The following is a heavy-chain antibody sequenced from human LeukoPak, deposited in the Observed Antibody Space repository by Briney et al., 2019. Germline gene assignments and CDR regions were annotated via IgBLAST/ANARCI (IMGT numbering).Heavy chain of an antibody. J-gene: IGHJ4*02. D-gene: IGHD6-19*01. V-gene: IGHV3-7*01. CDR1: GFTFSSYW. CDR2: IKQDGSEK. CDR3: ARPVADTYAPPDY. Sequence: GGSLRLSCAASGFTFSSYWMSWVRQAPGKGLEWVANIKQDGSEKCYVDSVKGRFTISRDNAKNSLYLQMNSLRAEDTAVYYCARPVADTYAPPDYWGQGTLVTVSS.